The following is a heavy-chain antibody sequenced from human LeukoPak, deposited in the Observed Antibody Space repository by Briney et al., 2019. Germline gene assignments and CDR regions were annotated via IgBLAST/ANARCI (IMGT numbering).Heavy chain of an antibody. CDR2: IKPSDGST. CDR1: GYTFINYY. D-gene: IGHD6-19*01. V-gene: IGHV1-46*01. Sequence: ASVKVSCKTSGYTFINYYLHWVRQAPGQGPEWMGIIKPSDGSTQYPQKFQGRVTMTRDMSASTVYMELSSLTSEDTAVYYCARAIAVAGPNMNWGQGTLVTVSS. CDR3: ARAIAVAGPNMN. J-gene: IGHJ4*02.